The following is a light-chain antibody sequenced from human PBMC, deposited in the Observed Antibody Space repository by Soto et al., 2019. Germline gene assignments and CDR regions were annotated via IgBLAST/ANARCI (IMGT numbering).Light chain of an antibody. CDR3: QQRHMWPIT. V-gene: IGKV3-11*01. CDR2: DAY. J-gene: IGKJ5*01. Sequence: EIVLTQSPATLSLSPGERATLSCRASQSVDSQLAWYQQKPGQAPRLLIYDAYNRATGIPPRFSGSGSGTDFTLTISSLEPEDSAVYYCQQRHMWPITFGQGTRLEIK. CDR1: QSVDSQ.